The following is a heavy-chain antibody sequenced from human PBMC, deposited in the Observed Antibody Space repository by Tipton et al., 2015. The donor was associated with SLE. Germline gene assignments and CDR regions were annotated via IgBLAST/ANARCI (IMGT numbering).Heavy chain of an antibody. CDR2: IYTSGST. V-gene: IGHV4-61*02. Sequence: TLSLTCTVSGGSISSGSYYWSWIRQPAGKGLEWIGRIYTSGSTNYNPSLKSRVTISVDTSKNQFSLKLSSVTAADTAVYYCARVASRDQPWGQGTLVTVSS. J-gene: IGHJ5*02. D-gene: IGHD2-2*01. CDR1: GGSISSGSYY. CDR3: ARVASRDQP.